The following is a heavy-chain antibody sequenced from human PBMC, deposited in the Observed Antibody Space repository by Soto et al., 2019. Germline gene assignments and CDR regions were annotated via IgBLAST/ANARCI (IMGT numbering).Heavy chain of an antibody. CDR3: ARDPPNLEWSIPSYYYGMDV. CDR1: GFTFSSYA. Sequence: GGSLRLSCAASGFTFSSYAMHWVRQAPGKGLEWVAVISYDGSNKYYADSVKGRFTISRDNSKNTLYLQMNSLRAEDTAVYYCARDPPNLEWSIPSYYYGMDVWGQGTTVTVSS. J-gene: IGHJ6*02. D-gene: IGHD3-3*01. V-gene: IGHV3-30-3*01. CDR2: ISYDGSNK.